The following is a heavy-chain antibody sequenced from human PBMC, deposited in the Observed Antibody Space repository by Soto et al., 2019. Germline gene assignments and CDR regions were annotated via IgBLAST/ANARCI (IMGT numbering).Heavy chain of an antibody. Sequence: PGGSLRLSCAASGFTFSSYSMNWVRQAPGKGLEWVSYISSSSSTIYYADSVKGRFTISRDNAKNSLYLQMNSLRAEDTAVYYCARVTRVIEPAAYGQGFYYYYYYMDFWGKGTTVTVSS. V-gene: IGHV3-48*01. D-gene: IGHD2-2*01. CDR3: ARVTRVIEPAAYGQGFYYYYYYMDF. CDR1: GFTFSSYS. J-gene: IGHJ6*03. CDR2: ISSSSSTI.